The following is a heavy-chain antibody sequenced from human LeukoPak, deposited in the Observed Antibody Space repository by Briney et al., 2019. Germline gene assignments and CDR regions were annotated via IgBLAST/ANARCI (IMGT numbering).Heavy chain of an antibody. V-gene: IGHV3-11*04. CDR1: GFTFSVHY. Sequence: KTGGSLRLSCAASGFTFSVHYMSWIRQAPGKGLQWISYISNDGPKTYYADSVRGRFTISRDNGKNLVYLQMNSLRVEDTAVYYCARVFSHWGWPGDYYFDYWGQGSLSPSPQ. CDR3: ARVFSHWGWPGDYYFDY. J-gene: IGHJ4*02. CDR2: ISNDGPKT. D-gene: IGHD3-16*01.